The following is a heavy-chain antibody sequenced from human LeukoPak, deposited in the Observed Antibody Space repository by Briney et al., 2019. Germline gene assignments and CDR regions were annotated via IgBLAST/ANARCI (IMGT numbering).Heavy chain of an antibody. J-gene: IGHJ4*02. CDR3: ASLQSSGPYYFDY. V-gene: IGHV1-46*01. CDR2: INPSGGST. Sequence: ASVKVSCKASGYTFTSYYMHWVRQAPGQGLEWMGIINPSGGSTSYAQKFQGRVTMARDTSTSTVYMELSSLRSEDTAVYYCASLQSSGPYYFDYWGQGTLVTVSS. D-gene: IGHD3-22*01. CDR1: GYTFTSYY.